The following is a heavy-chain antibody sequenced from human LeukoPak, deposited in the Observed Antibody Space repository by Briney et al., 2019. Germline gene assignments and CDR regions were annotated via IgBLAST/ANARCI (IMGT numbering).Heavy chain of an antibody. J-gene: IGHJ6*03. CDR1: GFTFSNYW. CDR3: ARDYGSGSYYMSYLDV. Sequence: QSGGSLRLSCAASGFTFSNYWMHWVRQAPGKGLVWVSRINSDGINTSYADSVKGRFTISRDNAKNTLNLQMNSLRAEDTAVYYCARDYGSGSYYMSYLDVWGKGTTVTISS. D-gene: IGHD3-10*01. CDR2: INSDGINT. V-gene: IGHV3-74*01.